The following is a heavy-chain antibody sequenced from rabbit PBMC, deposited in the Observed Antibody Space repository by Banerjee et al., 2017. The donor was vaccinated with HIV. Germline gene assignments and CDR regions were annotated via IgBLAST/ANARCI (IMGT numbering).Heavy chain of an antibody. Sequence: QEQLVESGGGLVTLGGSLKLTCKASGIDFSSSFWISWVRQTPGKGLEWIGCIYPTYGATDYASWVNGRFTISLDNAQNTVFLRMTSLTDADTATYFCTRSQVAGAFDLWGQGTLVTVS. CDR2: IYPTYGAT. CDR1: GIDFSSSFW. D-gene: IGHD4-1*01. CDR3: TRSQVAGAFDL. V-gene: IGHV1S43*01. J-gene: IGHJ4*01.